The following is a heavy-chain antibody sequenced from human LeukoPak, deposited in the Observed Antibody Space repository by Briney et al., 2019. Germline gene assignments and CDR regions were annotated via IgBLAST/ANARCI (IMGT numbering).Heavy chain of an antibody. V-gene: IGHV3-53*01. CDR2: IYADGTT. J-gene: IGHJ4*02. CDR1: GFTFSSYW. CDR3: ARDSYGDANFDS. Sequence: GGSLRLSCAASGFTFSSYWMSWVRQAPGRGLEWVSFIYADGTTYYADSVKGRFTISRDISKNEAYLQMNSLRPEDTAVYYCARDSYGDANFDSWGQGTLVTVSS. D-gene: IGHD4-17*01.